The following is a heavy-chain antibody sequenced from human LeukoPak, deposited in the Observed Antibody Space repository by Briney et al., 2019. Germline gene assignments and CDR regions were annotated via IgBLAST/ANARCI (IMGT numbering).Heavy chain of an antibody. CDR3: ARSRNYYRVYFDN. D-gene: IGHD3-10*01. CDR2: IIPIFGTA. J-gene: IGHJ4*02. V-gene: IGHV1-69*05. Sequence: SVKVSCKASGGTFSSYAISWVRQAPGQGLEWMGGIIPIFGTANYAQKFQGRVTITTDESTSTAYMELHSLRSEDTAVYYCARSRNYYRVYFDNWGQGTLVPVSS. CDR1: GGTFSSYA.